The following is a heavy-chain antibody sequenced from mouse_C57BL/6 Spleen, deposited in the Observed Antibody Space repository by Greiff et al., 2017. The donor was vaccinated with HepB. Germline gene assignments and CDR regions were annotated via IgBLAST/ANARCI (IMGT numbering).Heavy chain of an antibody. CDR3: ARENWTMITSYWYFDV. Sequence: EVQVVESGGGLVKPGGSLKLSCAASGFTFSSYAMSWVRQTPEKRLEWVATISDGGSYTYYPDNVKGRFTISRDNAKNNLYLQMSHLKSEDTAMYYCARENWTMITSYWYFDVWGTGTTVTVSS. J-gene: IGHJ1*03. V-gene: IGHV5-4*01. D-gene: IGHD2-4*01. CDR1: GFTFSSYA. CDR2: ISDGGSYT.